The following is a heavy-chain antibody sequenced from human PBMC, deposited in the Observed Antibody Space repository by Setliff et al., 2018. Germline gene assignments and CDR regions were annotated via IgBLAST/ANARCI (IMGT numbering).Heavy chain of an antibody. D-gene: IGHD3-10*01. CDR1: GGSISTYY. CDR2: VYYSGTT. Sequence: SETLSLTCTVSGGSISTYYWSWIRQPPGKGLEFIGYVYYSGTTNYDPSLKSRVTMSVDTSKNQFSLKLSAVTAADTAVYYCARDVGGEGYFDSWGQGTLVTVSS. V-gene: IGHV4-59*12. CDR3: ARDVGGEGYFDS. J-gene: IGHJ4*02.